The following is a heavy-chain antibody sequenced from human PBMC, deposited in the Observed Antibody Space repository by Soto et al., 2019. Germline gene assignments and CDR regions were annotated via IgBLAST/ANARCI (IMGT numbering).Heavy chain of an antibody. V-gene: IGHV5-51*01. J-gene: IGHJ4*02. CDR2: IYPGDSDT. D-gene: IGHD4-4*01. CDR1: GYSFTSYW. Sequence: PGESLKISCKASGYSFTSYWIGWVRQMPGKGLEWMGIIYPGDSDTRYSPSFQGQVTISADKSISTAYLQWSSLKASDTAMYYCAQPRPATVTNFYFDYWAQGTLVTVSS. CDR3: AQPRPATVTNFYFDY.